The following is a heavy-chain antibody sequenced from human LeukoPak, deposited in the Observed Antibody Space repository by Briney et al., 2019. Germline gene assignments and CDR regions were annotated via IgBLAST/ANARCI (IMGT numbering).Heavy chain of an antibody. V-gene: IGHV3-33*01. D-gene: IGHD2-2*01. CDR3: AREGYCSSTSCFFDY. J-gene: IGHJ4*02. CDR1: GFTFSSYG. Sequence: GGSLRLSCAASGFTFSSYGMHWVRQAPGKGLEWVAVIWYDGSNKYYADSVKGRFTISRDNSKNTLYLQMNSLRAEDTAVYYCAREGYCSSTSCFFDYWGQGTLVTVSS. CDR2: IWYDGSNK.